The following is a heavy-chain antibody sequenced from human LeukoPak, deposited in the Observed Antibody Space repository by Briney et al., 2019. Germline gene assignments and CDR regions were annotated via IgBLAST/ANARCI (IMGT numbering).Heavy chain of an antibody. CDR3: ARQDYDILTGYYPIFDY. CDR1: GFTFSSYS. CDR2: ISSSSSTI. Sequence: PGGSLRLSCAASGFTFSSYSMNWVRQAPGEGLEWVSYISSSSSTIYYADSVKGRFTISRDNAKNSLYLQMNSLRAEDTAVYYCARQDYDILTGYYPIFDYWGQGTLVTVSS. D-gene: IGHD3-9*01. J-gene: IGHJ4*02. V-gene: IGHV3-48*04.